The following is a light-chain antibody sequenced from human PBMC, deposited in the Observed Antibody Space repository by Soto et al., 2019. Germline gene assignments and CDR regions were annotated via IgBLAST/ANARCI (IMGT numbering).Light chain of an antibody. CDR1: QSISSK. CDR2: DAS. J-gene: IGKJ4*01. CDR3: QQYDKWPPT. Sequence: EIVMTQSPATLSVSPGERATLSCRASQSISSKLAWYQQRPGQAPRLLILDASTRATGVPVRFRGSGSGTEFTLTISGLQPEDFAVYCCQQYDKWPPTFGGGTKVEIK. V-gene: IGKV3-15*01.